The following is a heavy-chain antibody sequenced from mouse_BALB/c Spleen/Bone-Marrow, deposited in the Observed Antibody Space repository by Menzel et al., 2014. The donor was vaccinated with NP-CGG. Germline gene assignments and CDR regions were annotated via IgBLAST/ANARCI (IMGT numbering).Heavy chain of an antibody. J-gene: IGHJ2*01. V-gene: IGHV14-3*02. Sequence: EVQVVESGAELVKPGASVKLSCTASGFNIKDTYMHWVKQRPEQGLEWIGRIDPANGNTKYDPKFQGKATITADTSSNTAYLQLSSLTSEDTAVYYCASYYYGHYFDYWGQGTTLTVSS. CDR2: IDPANGNT. CDR3: ASYYYGHYFDY. D-gene: IGHD1-1*01. CDR1: GFNIKDTY.